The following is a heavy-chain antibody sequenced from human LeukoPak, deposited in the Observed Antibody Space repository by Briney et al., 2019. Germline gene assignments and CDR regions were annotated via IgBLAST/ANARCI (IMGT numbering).Heavy chain of an antibody. Sequence: GGSLRLSCAASGFTFSSYAMHWVRQAPGKGLEWVAVISYDGSNKYYADSVKGRFTISRDNSKNTLYLQMNSLRAEDTAVYYCASAGILDYWGRGTLVTVSS. J-gene: IGHJ4*02. CDR1: GFTFSSYA. V-gene: IGHV3-30-3*01. CDR3: ASAGILDY. D-gene: IGHD1-26*01. CDR2: ISYDGSNK.